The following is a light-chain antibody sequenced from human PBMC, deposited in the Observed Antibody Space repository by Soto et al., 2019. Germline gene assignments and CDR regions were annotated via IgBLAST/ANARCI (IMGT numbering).Light chain of an antibody. V-gene: IGLV1-40*01. CDR1: SSSIGTHY. Sequence: QSVLTQPPSVSAAPGQRVSISCSGSSSSIGTHYVAWYQQLPGAAPKLVIFGNRNRPSGVPERFSGSKSGTSASLAITGLQAEDEADYYCQAYDYSLTASVFGGGTKLTVL. CDR2: GNR. J-gene: IGLJ3*02. CDR3: QAYDYSLTASV.